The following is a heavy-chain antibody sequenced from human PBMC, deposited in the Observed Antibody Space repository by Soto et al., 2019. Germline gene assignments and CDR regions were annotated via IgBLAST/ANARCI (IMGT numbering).Heavy chain of an antibody. Sequence: GGSLRLSCAASGFTFSSYAMNWVRQAPGKGLEWVSVINGGGSTDYADSVKGRFTISRDISRNALYLQLNSLRSEDTAVYYCARENYYYGMDVWGQGTTVTVSS. CDR3: ARENYYYGMDV. J-gene: IGHJ6*02. D-gene: IGHD3-10*01. CDR2: INGGGST. CDR1: GFTFSSYA. V-gene: IGHV3-66*01.